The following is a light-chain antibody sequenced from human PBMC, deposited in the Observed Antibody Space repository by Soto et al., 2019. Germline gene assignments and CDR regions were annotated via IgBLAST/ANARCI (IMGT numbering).Light chain of an antibody. CDR2: DAS. Sequence: ELVLTQSPGTLSLSPGERATLSCRASQSVSSNYLAWYQQRPGQAPRLLIYDASTRATGVPDRFSGSGSGTDFTLTISRLEPEDFVVYYCHQYGGSPGTLAQGTKVDIK. CDR3: HQYGGSPGT. V-gene: IGKV3-20*01. J-gene: IGKJ1*01. CDR1: QSVSSNY.